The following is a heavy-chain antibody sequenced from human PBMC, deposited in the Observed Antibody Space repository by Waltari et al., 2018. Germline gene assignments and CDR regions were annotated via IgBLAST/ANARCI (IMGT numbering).Heavy chain of an antibody. Sequence: VQLLQWGAGLLKPSETLSLTCAVYGGSFSGYYWSWIRPPPGRGLEWIGEINHSESTNFPPLHKSRVTISVATSKNQFSLKLSSVTAADTAVYYCARAHSSYYDSSGYPYFDYWGQGTLVTVSS. CDR2: INHSEST. J-gene: IGHJ4*02. D-gene: IGHD3-22*01. CDR3: ARAHSSYYDSSGYPYFDY. V-gene: IGHV4-34*01. CDR1: GGSFSGYY.